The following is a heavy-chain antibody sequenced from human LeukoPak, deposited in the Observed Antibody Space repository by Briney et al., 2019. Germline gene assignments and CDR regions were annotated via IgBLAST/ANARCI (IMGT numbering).Heavy chain of an antibody. J-gene: IGHJ4*02. D-gene: IGHD2-21*01. V-gene: IGHV5-51*01. Sequence: GESLKLSCKGYGYSCTRYWIAWVRPMPEKGLEWMGIIYPCDSDTRYSPSFQGQVTISADKSISTAYLQWTSQKASDSAMYYCARVLIRGDEIDYWGQGTLVTVSS. CDR3: ARVLIRGDEIDY. CDR1: GYSCTRYW. CDR2: IYPCDSDT.